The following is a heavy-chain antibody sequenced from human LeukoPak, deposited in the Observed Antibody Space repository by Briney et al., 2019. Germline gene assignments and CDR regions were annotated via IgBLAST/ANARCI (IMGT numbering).Heavy chain of an antibody. D-gene: IGHD6-13*01. Sequence: PSETLSLTCTVSGGSISSSSYYWGWIRQPPGKGLEWIGSIYYSGSTYYNPSLKSRVTISVDTSKNQFSLKLSSVTAADTAVYYCARLPLSYSSFDYWGQGTLVTVSS. J-gene: IGHJ4*02. CDR3: ARLPLSYSSFDY. CDR1: GGSISSSSYY. CDR2: IYYSGST. V-gene: IGHV4-39*01.